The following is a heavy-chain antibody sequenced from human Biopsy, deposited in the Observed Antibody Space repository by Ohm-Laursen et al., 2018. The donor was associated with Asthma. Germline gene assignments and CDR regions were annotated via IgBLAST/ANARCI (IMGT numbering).Heavy chain of an antibody. V-gene: IGHV3-30*01. CDR2: ISKDASTQ. CDR3: VRDDTDDAFDI. CDR1: GFSFSNFA. J-gene: IGHJ3*02. D-gene: IGHD5-18*01. Sequence: LRLSCTASGFSFSNFAIHWVRQAPGKGLEWVGVISKDASTQDYADSAKGRFTMARDNSKNTLDLQMNSLREEDTAVYYCVRDDTDDAFDIWGQGTVVSVSS.